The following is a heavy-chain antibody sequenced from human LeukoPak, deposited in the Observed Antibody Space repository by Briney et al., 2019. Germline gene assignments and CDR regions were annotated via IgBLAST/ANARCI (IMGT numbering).Heavy chain of an antibody. CDR3: ARAGGSWYNPYYYYMDV. J-gene: IGHJ6*03. Sequence: PGGSLRLSCAVSGFTFDDYGMSWVRQAPGKGLEWVSGINWNGSSTGYADSVKGRFTISRDNDKNSLYLQMNSLRAEDTALYYCARAGGSWYNPYYYYMDVRGKGTTVTVSS. V-gene: IGHV3-20*04. CDR2: INWNGSST. D-gene: IGHD6-13*01. CDR1: GFTFDDYG.